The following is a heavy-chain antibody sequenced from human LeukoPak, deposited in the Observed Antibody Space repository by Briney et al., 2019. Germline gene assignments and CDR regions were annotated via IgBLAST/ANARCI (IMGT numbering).Heavy chain of an antibody. Sequence: PSETLSLTCTVSGGSISSSSYYWGWIRQPPGKGLEWIGSIYYSGSTYYNPSLKSRVTISVDTSKNQFSLKLSSVTAADTAVYYCASLELGNYYDSSGYDYWGQGTLVTVSS. J-gene: IGHJ4*02. D-gene: IGHD3-22*01. CDR1: GGSISSSSYY. V-gene: IGHV4-39*07. CDR2: IYYSGST. CDR3: ASLELGNYYDSSGYDY.